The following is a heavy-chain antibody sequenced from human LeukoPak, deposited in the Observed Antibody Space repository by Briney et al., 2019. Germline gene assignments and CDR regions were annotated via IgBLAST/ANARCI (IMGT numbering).Heavy chain of an antibody. J-gene: IGHJ3*02. V-gene: IGHV3-53*01. Sequence: GGSLRLSCAASGFTVSSNYMSWVRQAPGKGLEWVSVIYSGGSTYYADSVKGRFTISRDNSKNTLYLQMNSLRAEDTAVYYCARQRWLQWGGGAFDIWGQGTMVTVSS. CDR2: IYSGGST. CDR1: GFTVSSNY. CDR3: ARQRWLQWGGGAFDI. D-gene: IGHD5-24*01.